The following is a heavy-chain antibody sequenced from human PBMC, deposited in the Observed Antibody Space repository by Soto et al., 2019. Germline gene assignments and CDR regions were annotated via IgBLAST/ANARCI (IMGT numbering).Heavy chain of an antibody. Sequence: EVQLVESGGGLVKPGGSLRLSCAASGFTFSNAWMSWVRQAPGKGLEWVGRIKSKTDGGTTGYAAPVKGRFTISRDDSKNTLYLQMNSLKTEDTAVYYCTTGLYGSGSSGRMDVWGQGTTVTVSS. D-gene: IGHD3-10*01. CDR3: TTGLYGSGSSGRMDV. V-gene: IGHV3-15*01. CDR2: IKSKTDGGTT. CDR1: GFTFSNAW. J-gene: IGHJ6*02.